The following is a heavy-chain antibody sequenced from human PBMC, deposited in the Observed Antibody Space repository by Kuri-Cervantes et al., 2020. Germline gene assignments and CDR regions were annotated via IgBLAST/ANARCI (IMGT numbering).Heavy chain of an antibody. Sequence: GGSLRLSCAASGFTVSSNYMSWVRQAPGKGLEWVSVIYSGGSTYYADSVKGRFTISRDNSKNTLYLQMNSLRAEDTALYYCAKSLAAAGTRSYYFDYWGQGTLVTVSS. CDR1: GFTVSSNY. D-gene: IGHD6-13*01. V-gene: IGHV3-53*05. J-gene: IGHJ4*02. CDR3: AKSLAAAGTRSYYFDY. CDR2: IYSGGST.